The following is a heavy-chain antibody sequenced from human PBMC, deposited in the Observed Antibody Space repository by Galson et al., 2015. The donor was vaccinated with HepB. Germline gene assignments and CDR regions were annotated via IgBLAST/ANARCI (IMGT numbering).Heavy chain of an antibody. D-gene: IGHD3-10*01. CDR2: INAGNGNT. CDR1: GYTFTSYA. CDR3: ARGSGSGWLRPFDY. V-gene: IGHV1-3*01. J-gene: IGHJ4*02. Sequence: SVKVSCKASGYTFTSYAMHWVHQAPGQRLEWMGWINAGNGNTKYSQKFQGRVTITRDTSASTAYMELSSLRSEDMAVYYCARGSGSGWLRPFDYWGQGTLVTVSS.